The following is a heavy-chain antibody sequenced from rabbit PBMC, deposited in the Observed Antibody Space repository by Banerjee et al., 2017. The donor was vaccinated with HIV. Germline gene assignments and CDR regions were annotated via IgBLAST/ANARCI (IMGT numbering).Heavy chain of an antibody. V-gene: IGHV1S45*01. CDR1: GFSLSNYA. Sequence: QEQLEESGGDLVKPGASLTLTCTASGFSLSNYAILWVRQAPGKGLEWIGYINTGSSITDYASWVNGRFTISKTSSTTVTLQMTSLTAADTATYFCARSIDAGDAGYGYALGNLWGQGTLVTVS. CDR2: INTGSSIT. CDR3: ARSIDAGDAGYGYALGNL. J-gene: IGHJ4*01. D-gene: IGHD6-1*01.